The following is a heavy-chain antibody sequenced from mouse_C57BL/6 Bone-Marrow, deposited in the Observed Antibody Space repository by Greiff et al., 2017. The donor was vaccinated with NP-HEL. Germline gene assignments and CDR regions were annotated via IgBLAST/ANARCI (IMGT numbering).Heavy chain of an antibody. CDR1: GYAFTNYL. Sequence: QVHVKQSGAELVRPGTSVKVSCKASGYAFTNYLIEWVKQRPGQGLEWIGVINPGSGGTNYNEKFKGKATLTADKSSSTAYMQLSSLTSEDSAVYFCARYEDYRGSMDYWGQGTSVTVSS. D-gene: IGHD2-14*01. CDR2: INPGSGGT. V-gene: IGHV1-54*01. CDR3: ARYEDYRGSMDY. J-gene: IGHJ4*01.